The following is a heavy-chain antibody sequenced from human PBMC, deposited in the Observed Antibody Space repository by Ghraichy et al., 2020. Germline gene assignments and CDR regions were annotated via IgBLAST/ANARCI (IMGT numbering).Heavy chain of an antibody. V-gene: IGHV3-30*18. J-gene: IGHJ4*02. D-gene: IGHD3-22*01. Sequence: GGSLRLSCVASGFTFSRFGMHWVRQLPGTGLEWVAVVSYDGSEEYYADSVRGRFTISRDNSKNTVYLQMNSLRAEDTAVYYCAKRHDSSGYPAFFDYWGQGTLVTVSS. CDR2: VSYDGSEE. CDR3: AKRHDSSGYPAFFDY. CDR1: GFTFSRFG.